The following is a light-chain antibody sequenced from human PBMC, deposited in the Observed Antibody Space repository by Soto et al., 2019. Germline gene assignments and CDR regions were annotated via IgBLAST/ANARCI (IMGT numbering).Light chain of an antibody. J-gene: IGKJ4*01. CDR1: QSVRSNS. V-gene: IGKV3-20*01. CDR2: GAS. Sequence: EIVLTQSPRTLSLSPGESATLSCTASQSVRSNSLAWYQQKPGQAPRPLMFGASGRATGTPPRFSGRGSGTDFPLTISRLEPEDFAVYYCQQYGTSPLTFGGGTNV. CDR3: QQYGTSPLT.